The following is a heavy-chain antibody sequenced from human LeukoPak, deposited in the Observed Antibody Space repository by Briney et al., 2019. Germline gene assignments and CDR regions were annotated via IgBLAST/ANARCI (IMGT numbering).Heavy chain of an antibody. V-gene: IGHV4-59*01. CDR3: ASSIFDSSGYYYGFDY. J-gene: IGHJ4*02. CDR2: ISYSGSTEYT. Sequence: SETLSLTCTVSGDSISSYYWSWIRQPPGKGLEWIGYISYSGSTEYTEYKPSLKSRVTISVDTSKNQFSLKLSSVTAADTAVYYCASSIFDSSGYYYGFDYWGQGTLVTVSS. D-gene: IGHD3-22*01. CDR1: GDSISSYY.